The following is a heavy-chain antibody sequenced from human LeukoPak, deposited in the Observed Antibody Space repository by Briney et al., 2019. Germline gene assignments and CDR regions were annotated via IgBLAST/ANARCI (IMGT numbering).Heavy chain of an antibody. J-gene: IGHJ6*03. CDR1: GYTFTSYD. D-gene: IGHD3-3*01. Sequence: ASVKVSCKASGYTFTSYDINWVRQATGQGLEWMGWMNPNSGNTGYAQKFQGRVTMTRNTSISTAYMELSSLRSEDTAVYYCARGGDDFWSGHPPYYYYMGVWGKGTTVTVSS. CDR3: ARGGDDFWSGHPPYYYYMGV. CDR2: MNPNSGNT. V-gene: IGHV1-8*01.